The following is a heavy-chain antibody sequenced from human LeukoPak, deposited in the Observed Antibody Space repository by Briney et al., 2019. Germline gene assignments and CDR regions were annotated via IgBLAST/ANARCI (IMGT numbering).Heavy chain of an antibody. CDR3: ARSAMANHYYGMDV. D-gene: IGHD5-18*01. J-gene: IGHJ6*04. CDR2: IYYSGST. Sequence: PSETLSLTCTVSGGSISSYYWSWIRQPPGKGLEWIGYIYYSGSTNYNPSLKSRVTMSVDTSKNQFSLKLSSVTAADTAVYYCARSAMANHYYGMDVWGKGTTVTVSS. CDR1: GGSISSYY. V-gene: IGHV4-59*12.